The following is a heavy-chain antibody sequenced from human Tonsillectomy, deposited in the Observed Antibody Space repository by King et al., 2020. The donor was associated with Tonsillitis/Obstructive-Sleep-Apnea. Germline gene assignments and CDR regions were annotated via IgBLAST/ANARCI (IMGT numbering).Heavy chain of an antibody. CDR1: GFTFSDYY. CDR3: ARENPNYDYVWGSYRLDAFDI. D-gene: IGHD3-16*02. V-gene: IGHV3-11*06. Sequence: QLVQSGGGLVKPGGSLRLSCAASGFTFSDYYMSWIRQAPGKGLEWVSYISSSSSYTNYADSVKGRFTISRDNAKNSLYLQMNSLRAEDTAVYYCARENPNYDYVWGSYRLDAFDIWGQGTKVTVSS. J-gene: IGHJ3*02. CDR2: ISSSSSYT.